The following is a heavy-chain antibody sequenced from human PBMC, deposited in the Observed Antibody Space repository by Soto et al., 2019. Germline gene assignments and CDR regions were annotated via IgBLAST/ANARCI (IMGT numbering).Heavy chain of an antibody. CDR2: IFYSGST. CDR3: ARLGSRNYGDYLGFGF. J-gene: IGHJ1*01. V-gene: IGHV4-59*08. CDR1: GASINNNY. D-gene: IGHD4-17*01. Sequence: QVQLQESGPGLVKPSETLALTCTVSGASINNNYWSWIRQPPGKGLEWLGYIFYSGSTNDNPSLGSRVSISIGTSKRRFALKLTSVTAADTAVYYCARLGSRNYGDYLGFGFWGQGSLVTVSS.